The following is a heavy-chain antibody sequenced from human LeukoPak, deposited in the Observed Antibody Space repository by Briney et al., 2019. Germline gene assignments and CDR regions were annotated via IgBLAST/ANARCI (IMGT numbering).Heavy chain of an antibody. CDR2: IYHTGST. J-gene: IGHJ4*02. D-gene: IGHD3-16*01. CDR1: GYSISSAYY. CDR3: ARDKMGGADY. V-gene: IGHV4-38-2*02. Sequence: SETLSLTCAASGYSISSAYYWGWMRQPPGKGLEWIGSIYHTGSTYYNPSLKSRVTISRDTSKNQFSLKLSSVTAADTAVYYCARDKMGGADYWGQGTLVTVSS.